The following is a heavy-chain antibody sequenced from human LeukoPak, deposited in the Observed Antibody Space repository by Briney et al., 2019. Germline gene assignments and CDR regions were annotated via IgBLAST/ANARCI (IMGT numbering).Heavy chain of an antibody. CDR2: IYYSGST. V-gene: IGHV4-39*07. D-gene: IGHD3-22*01. CDR1: RGSIRSSTYY. J-gene: IGHJ4*02. CDR3: ARGVFYYDTSGRGYYFDY. Sequence: SETLSLTCTVSRGSIRSSTYYWGWLRQPPGKGLEWIGSIYYSGSTYYNPSLKSRVTISVDTSKNQFSLKLSSVTAADTAVYYCARGVFYYDTSGRGYYFDYWGQGTLVTVSS.